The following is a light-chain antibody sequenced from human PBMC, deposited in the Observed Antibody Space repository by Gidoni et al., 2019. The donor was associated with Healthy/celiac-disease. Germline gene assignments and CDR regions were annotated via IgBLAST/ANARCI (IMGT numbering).Light chain of an antibody. J-gene: IGKJ2*01. CDR3: QQYNNHPYT. V-gene: IGKV1-33*01. Sequence: DIQTIQSPSSLPASVGDRVTTTCQASQDISNYLNWYQQKPGKAPKLLIYDASNLETGVPSRFSGSGSGTDFTFTISSLQPEDIATYYCQQYNNHPYTLGQGTKLEIK. CDR2: DAS. CDR1: QDISNY.